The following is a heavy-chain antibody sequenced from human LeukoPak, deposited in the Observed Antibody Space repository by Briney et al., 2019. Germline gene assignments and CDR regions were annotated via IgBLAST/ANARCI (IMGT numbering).Heavy chain of an antibody. V-gene: IGHV3-33*01. Sequence: SGGSLRLSCAASGFTFSSYGMHWVRQAPGKGLEWVAVIWYDGSNKYYADSVKGRFTISRDNSKNTLYLQMNSLTGEDTALYYCVRRGDASSGWGDHDYWGQGALVTVSS. D-gene: IGHD6-19*01. CDR3: VRRGDASSGWGDHDY. J-gene: IGHJ4*02. CDR1: GFTFSSYG. CDR2: IWYDGSNK.